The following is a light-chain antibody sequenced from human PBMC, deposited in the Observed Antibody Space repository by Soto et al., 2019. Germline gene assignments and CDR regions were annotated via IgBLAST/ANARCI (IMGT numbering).Light chain of an antibody. V-gene: IGKV3-20*01. J-gene: IGKJ2*01. CDR2: GAS. CDR1: QSVSINY. CDR3: QQYGSSPYT. Sequence: EIVLTQSPGTMSLSPGERATLSCRASQSVSINYLAWYQQKPGQPPRLLIYGASSRATGIPDRFSGSGSGTDFTLIISRLEPEDFAVYYCQQYGSSPYTFGQGTKLEIK.